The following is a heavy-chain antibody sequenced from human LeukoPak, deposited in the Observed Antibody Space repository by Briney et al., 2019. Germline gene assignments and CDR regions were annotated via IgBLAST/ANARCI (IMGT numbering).Heavy chain of an antibody. CDR1: GFTFSRDS. V-gene: IGHV3-21*01. CDR2: ITSDSSNI. J-gene: IGHJ4*02. CDR3: ARVFWETVNTGYYSDF. D-gene: IGHD3-22*01. Sequence: GGSLRLSCAASGFTFSRDSMNWVRQAPGKGLEWISSITSDSSNIFYANSVRGRFTISRDNANNALHLQMNSLRAEDTAVYYCARVFWETVNTGYYSDFWGPGTLVTVSS.